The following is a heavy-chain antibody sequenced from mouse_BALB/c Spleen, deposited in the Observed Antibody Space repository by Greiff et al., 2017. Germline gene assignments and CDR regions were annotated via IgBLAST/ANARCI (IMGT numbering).Heavy chain of an antibody. Sequence: QVQLKESGAELVRPGSSVKISCKASGYAFSSYWMNWVKQRPGQGLEWIGQIYPGDGDTNYNGKFKGKATLTADKSSSTAYMQLSSLTSEDTAVYYCASSIYYDYDGFAYWGQGTLVTVSA. D-gene: IGHD2-4*01. J-gene: IGHJ3*01. CDR3: ASSIYYDYDGFAY. CDR1: GYAFSSYW. V-gene: IGHV1-80*01. CDR2: IYPGDGDT.